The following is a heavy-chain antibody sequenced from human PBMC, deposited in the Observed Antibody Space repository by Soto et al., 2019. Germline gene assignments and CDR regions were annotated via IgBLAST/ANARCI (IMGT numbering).Heavy chain of an antibody. V-gene: IGHV4-31*03. CDR3: AKNETTRPWFAP. CDR1: GGSISNGNYY. CDR2: IYYIGTT. D-gene: IGHD1-1*01. Sequence: KASETLSPTCTVSGGSISNGNYYWSWIRQLPGKGLEWIENIYYIGTTSYSPSLKSRVTMSIDTSKYQFSLKLRSVVAADTAMYYCAKNETTRPWFAPWGQGTLGTDSS. J-gene: IGHJ5*02.